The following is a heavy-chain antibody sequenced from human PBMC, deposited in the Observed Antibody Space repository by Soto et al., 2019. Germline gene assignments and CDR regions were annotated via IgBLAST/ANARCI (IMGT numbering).Heavy chain of an antibody. CDR3: AKGRFLEWFAS. CDR1: GFTFSSYG. V-gene: IGHV3-23*01. CDR2: ISGSGGAT. Sequence: EVQLLESGGGLIQPGGSQRLSCAASGFTFSSYGMNWVRQAPGKGLEWVSTISGSGGATYYADSVKGRFNVSRDNSNNTLYLQMNSLRPEDTAVYYCAKGRFLEWFASWGQGILVTVSS. J-gene: IGHJ5*01. D-gene: IGHD3-3*01.